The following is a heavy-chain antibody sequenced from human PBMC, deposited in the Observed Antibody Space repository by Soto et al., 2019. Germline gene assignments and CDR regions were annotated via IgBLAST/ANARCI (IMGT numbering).Heavy chain of an antibody. V-gene: IGHV4-31*03. J-gene: IGHJ4*02. CDR3: ARSEKGARPSIRVRSFDY. Sequence: SETLSLTCTVSGGSISSGGYYWSWIRQHPGKGLEWIGYIYYSGSTYYNPSLKSRVTISVDTSKNQFSLKLSSVTAADTAVYYCARSEKGARPSIRVRSFDYWGQGTLVTVSS. CDR2: IYYSGST. D-gene: IGHD6-6*01. CDR1: GGSISSGGYY.